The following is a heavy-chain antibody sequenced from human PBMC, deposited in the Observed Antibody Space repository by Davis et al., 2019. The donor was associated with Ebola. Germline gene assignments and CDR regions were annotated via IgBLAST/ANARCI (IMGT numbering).Heavy chain of an antibody. CDR3: ARYVAAADY. J-gene: IGHJ4*02. Sequence: GESLKISCAASGFTFSSYSVNWVRQAPGKGLEWVSYISSSSSTIYYADSVKGRFTISRDNAKNSLYLQMNSLRAEDTAVYYCARYVAAADYWGQGTLVTVSS. V-gene: IGHV3-48*04. CDR2: ISSSSSTI. D-gene: IGHD6-13*01. CDR1: GFTFSSYS.